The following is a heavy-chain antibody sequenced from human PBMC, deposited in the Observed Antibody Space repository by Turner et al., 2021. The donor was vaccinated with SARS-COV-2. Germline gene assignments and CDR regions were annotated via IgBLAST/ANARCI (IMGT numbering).Heavy chain of an antibody. CDR1: GGSISSSSYY. CDR3: ARHWEVAAAAYLARFDP. D-gene: IGHD6-13*01. J-gene: IGHJ5*02. Sequence: QLQLQESGPGLVKPSETLSLTSTVSGGSISSSSYYWGWIRQPPGKGLEWIGSIYYSGSTYYNPALKSRVTISVDTSKNQFSLKLTSVTAADTAVYFCARHWEVAAAAYLARFDPWGQGTLVTVSS. V-gene: IGHV4-39*01. CDR2: IYYSGST.